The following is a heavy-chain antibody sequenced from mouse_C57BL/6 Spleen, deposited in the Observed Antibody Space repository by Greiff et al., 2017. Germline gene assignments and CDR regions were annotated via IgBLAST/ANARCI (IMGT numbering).Heavy chain of an antibody. Sequence: VQLQQSGAELVKPGASVKLSCKASGYTFTEYTIHWVKQRSGQGLEWIGWFYPGSGSIKYNEKFKDKATLTADKSSSTVYMELSRLTSDDSAVYFFARHEEMPNYYGPFDYWGQGTTLTVSS. CDR3: ARHEEMPNYYGPFDY. V-gene: IGHV1-62-2*01. J-gene: IGHJ2*01. CDR1: GYTFTEYT. CDR2: FYPGSGSI. D-gene: IGHD1-1*01.